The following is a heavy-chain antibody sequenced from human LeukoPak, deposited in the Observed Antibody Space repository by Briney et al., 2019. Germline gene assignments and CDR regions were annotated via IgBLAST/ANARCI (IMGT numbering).Heavy chain of an antibody. CDR1: GFIFSDYS. V-gene: IGHV3-30*04. CDR3: ARDGSSVKLGFDP. J-gene: IGHJ5*02. D-gene: IGHD6-13*01. Sequence: GGSLRLSCAASGFIFSDYSLHWVRQAPGKGLEWVAVTLYDGSMAYYADSVKGRFTISRDNAKNSLYLQMNSLRAEDTAVYYCARDGSSVKLGFDPWGQGTLVTVSS. CDR2: TLYDGSMA.